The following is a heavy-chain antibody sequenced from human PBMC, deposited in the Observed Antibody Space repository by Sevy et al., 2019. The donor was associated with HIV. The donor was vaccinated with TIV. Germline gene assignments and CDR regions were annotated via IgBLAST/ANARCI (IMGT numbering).Heavy chain of an antibody. D-gene: IGHD3-22*01. J-gene: IGHJ6*02. CDR3: TTDGGDLYYYDSSGLYYYGMDV. CDR1: GFTFSNAW. CDR2: IKSKTDGGTT. V-gene: IGHV3-15*01. Sequence: GGSLRLSCAASGFTFSNAWMSWVRQPPGKGLEWVGRIKSKTDGGTTDYAAPVKGRFTISRDDSKNTLYLQMNSLKTEDTAVYYCTTDGGDLYYYDSSGLYYYGMDVWGQGTTVTVSS.